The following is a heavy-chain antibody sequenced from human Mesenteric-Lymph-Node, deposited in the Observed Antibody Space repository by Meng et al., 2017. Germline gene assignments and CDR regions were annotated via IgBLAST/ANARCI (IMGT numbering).Heavy chain of an antibody. CDR1: GGTFSSYA. CDR3: ARYFSSSRGGRMDY. J-gene: IGHJ4*02. V-gene: IGHV1-2*02. CDR2: INPNSGGT. D-gene: IGHD6-6*01. Sequence: ASVKVSCKASGGTFSSYAISWVRQAPGQGLEWMGWINPNSGGTNYAQKFQGRVTMTRDTSISTAYMELSRLRSDDTAVYYCARYFSSSRGGRMDYWGQGTLVTVSS.